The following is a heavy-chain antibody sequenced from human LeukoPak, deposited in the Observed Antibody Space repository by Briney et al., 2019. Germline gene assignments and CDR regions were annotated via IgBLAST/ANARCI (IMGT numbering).Heavy chain of an antibody. Sequence: SETLSFTCAVYGGSFSGYYWTWIRQPPGKGLEWIGEINHSGSTNYNPSLKSRVTISVDTSKNQFSLKLSSVTAADTALYYCARRGYYYDSSGSPVGYWGQGTLVTVSS. D-gene: IGHD3-22*01. CDR1: GGSFSGYY. CDR3: ARRGYYYDSSGSPVGY. J-gene: IGHJ4*02. CDR2: INHSGST. V-gene: IGHV4-34*01.